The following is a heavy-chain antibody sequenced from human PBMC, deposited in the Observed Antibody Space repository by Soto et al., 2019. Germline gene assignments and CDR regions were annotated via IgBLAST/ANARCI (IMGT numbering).Heavy chain of an antibody. J-gene: IGHJ5*02. CDR3: ARDLNERFLEWLSPFDP. D-gene: IGHD3-3*01. Sequence: ASVKVSCKASGYTFTSYGISWVRQAPGQGLEWMGWISAYNGNTNYAQKLQGRVTMTTDTSTSTAYMELRSLRSDDTAVYYCARDLNERFLEWLSPFDPWGQGTLVTVSS. V-gene: IGHV1-18*01. CDR2: ISAYNGNT. CDR1: GYTFTSYG.